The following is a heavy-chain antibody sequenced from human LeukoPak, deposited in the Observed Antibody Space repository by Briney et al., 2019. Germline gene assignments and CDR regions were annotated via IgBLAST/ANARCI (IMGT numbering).Heavy chain of an antibody. D-gene: IGHD1-26*01. CDR1: GFTFSSYS. V-gene: IGHV3-21*01. CDR2: ISSSNSYI. J-gene: IGHJ4*02. CDR3: VRVYSGSPDPAY. Sequence: GGSLRLSCAASGFTFSSYSMNWVRQAPGKGLEWVSSISSSNSYIYYADSVQGRFTISRDNAKNSLYLEMNSLRADDTAVYYCVRVYSGSPDPAYWGQGTLVTVSS.